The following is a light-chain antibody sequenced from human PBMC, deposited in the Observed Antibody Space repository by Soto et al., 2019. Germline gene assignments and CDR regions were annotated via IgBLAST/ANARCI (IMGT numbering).Light chain of an antibody. CDR1: SSDVGGYNY. V-gene: IGLV2-14*01. Sequence: SALTHPASGSRSPGQSITISCTGTSSDVGGYNYVSWYQQHPGKAPKLMIYDVSNRPSGVSNRFSGSKSGNTASLTISGLQAEDEADYYCSSYTSSSTLGGVFGTGTKVTVL. CDR2: DVS. J-gene: IGLJ1*01. CDR3: SSYTSSSTLGGV.